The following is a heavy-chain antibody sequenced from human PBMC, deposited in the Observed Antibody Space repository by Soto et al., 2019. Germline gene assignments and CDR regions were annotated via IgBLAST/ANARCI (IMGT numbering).Heavy chain of an antibody. J-gene: IGHJ6*02. V-gene: IGHV3-9*01. Sequence: GGSLRLSCAASGFTFDDYAMHWVRQAPGKGLEWVSGISWNSGSIGYADSVKGRFTISRDNAKNSLYLQMNSLRAEDTALYYCAKAPLGYYYGMDVWGQGTTVTVSS. CDR2: ISWNSGSI. CDR3: AKAPLGYYYGMDV. CDR1: GFTFDDYA. D-gene: IGHD3-16*01.